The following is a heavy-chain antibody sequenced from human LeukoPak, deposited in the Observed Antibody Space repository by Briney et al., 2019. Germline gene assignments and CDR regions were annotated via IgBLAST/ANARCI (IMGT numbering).Heavy chain of an antibody. CDR1: GFTFSSYW. V-gene: IGHV3-48*04. Sequence: PGGSLRLSCAASGFTFSSYWMSWVRQAPGKGLEWVSYISSSGSTIYYADSVKGRFTISRDNAKNSLYLQMNSLRAEDTAVYYCARDEYSSSWYADYWGQGTLVTVSS. J-gene: IGHJ4*02. CDR2: ISSSGSTI. CDR3: ARDEYSSSWYADY. D-gene: IGHD6-13*01.